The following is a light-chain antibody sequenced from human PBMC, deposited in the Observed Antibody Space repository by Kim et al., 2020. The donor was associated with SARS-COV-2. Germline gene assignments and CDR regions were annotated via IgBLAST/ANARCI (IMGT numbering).Light chain of an antibody. Sequence: QSVLTQPPSVSAAPGQKVSISCSGSNSNIGANYVSWYHQLPGTAPKLLIYDNNKRPSGIPDRFSGFKSDTSATLDITGLQTADEAVYYCGTWDSTLSAGVFGGGTSLTVL. CDR2: DNN. CDR3: GTWDSTLSAGV. CDR1: NSNIGANY. V-gene: IGLV1-51*01. J-gene: IGLJ3*02.